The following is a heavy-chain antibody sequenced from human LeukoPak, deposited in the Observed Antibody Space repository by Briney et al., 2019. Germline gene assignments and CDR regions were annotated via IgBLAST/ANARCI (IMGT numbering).Heavy chain of an antibody. D-gene: IGHD3-16*01. CDR3: AREQDLGYFDY. CDR2: ISYDGSNK. CDR1: GFTFSRYA. J-gene: IGHJ4*02. Sequence: PGGSLRLSCAASGFTFSRYAMHWVRQAPGKGLEWVAVISYDGSNKYYADSVKGRFTISRDNSKNTLYLQMNSLRAEDTAVYYCAREQDLGYFDYWGQGTLVTVS. V-gene: IGHV3-30-3*01.